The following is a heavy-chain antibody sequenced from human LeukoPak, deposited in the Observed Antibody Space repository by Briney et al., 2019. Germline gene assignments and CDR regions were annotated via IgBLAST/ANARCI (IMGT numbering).Heavy chain of an antibody. J-gene: IGHJ4*02. Sequence: SVKVSCKASGGTFSSYAISWVRQAPGQGLEWMGGIIPIFGTANYAQKFQGRVTITADESTSTAYMELSSLRSEDTAVYYCARATYYYDSSGYSLFGYWGQGTLVTVSS. CDR3: ARATYYYDSSGYSLFGY. CDR2: IIPIFGTA. D-gene: IGHD3-22*01. V-gene: IGHV1-69*13. CDR1: GGTFSSYA.